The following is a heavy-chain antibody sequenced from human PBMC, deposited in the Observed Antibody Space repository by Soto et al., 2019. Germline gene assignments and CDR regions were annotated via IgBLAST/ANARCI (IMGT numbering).Heavy chain of an antibody. CDR3: AKYPEYSGYDGPYFDY. CDR2: ISGSGGST. V-gene: IGHV3-23*01. J-gene: IGHJ4*02. Sequence: HPGGSLRLSCAASGFTFSSYAMSWVRQAPGKGLEWVSVISGSGGSTYYADSVKGRFTISRDNSKNTLYLQMNSLRAEDTAVYYCAKYPEYSGYDGPYFDYWGQGTLVTVSS. CDR1: GFTFSSYA. D-gene: IGHD5-12*01.